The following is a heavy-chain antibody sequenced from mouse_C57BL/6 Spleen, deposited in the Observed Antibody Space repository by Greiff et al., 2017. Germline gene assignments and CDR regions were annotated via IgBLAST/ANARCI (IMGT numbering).Heavy chain of an antibody. CDR1: GYAFSSYW. CDR2: IYPGDGDT. Sequence: VQLQQSGAELVKPGASVKISCKASGYAFSSYWMNWVKQRPGKGLEWSGQIYPGDGDTNYNGKFKGKATLTADKSSSTAYMQLSSLTSEDSAVYFCARSFITTVVAPSVWGTGTTVTVSS. CDR3: ARSFITTVVAPSV. D-gene: IGHD1-1*01. J-gene: IGHJ1*03. V-gene: IGHV1-80*01.